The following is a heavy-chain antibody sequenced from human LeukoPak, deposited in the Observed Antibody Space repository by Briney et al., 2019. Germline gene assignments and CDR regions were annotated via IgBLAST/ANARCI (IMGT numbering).Heavy chain of an antibody. Sequence: PGGSLRLSCAASGFTLSSNEMNGVRQAPGKGLEWLSYISSSGGTIHYVDSVKGRFTISRDNAKNSLFLQMNSLRAEDTAVYYCASGVHYSSGWIDIWGQGTMVTVSS. CDR2: ISSSGGTI. V-gene: IGHV3-48*03. CDR1: GFTLSSNE. CDR3: ASGVHYSSGWIDI. J-gene: IGHJ3*02. D-gene: IGHD6-19*01.